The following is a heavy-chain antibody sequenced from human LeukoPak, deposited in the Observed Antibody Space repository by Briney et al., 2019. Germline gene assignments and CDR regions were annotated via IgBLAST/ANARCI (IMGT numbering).Heavy chain of an antibody. V-gene: IGHV1-8*03. D-gene: IGHD6-6*01. CDR1: GYTFTSYD. CDR3: ARAYSSSSHYYHYFMDV. CDR2: MNPNSGNT. J-gene: IGHJ6*03. Sequence: ASVKVSCKASGYTFTSYDITWVRQATGQGLEWMGWMNPNSGNTGYAQKLQGRVTITRNTSISTASMELSSLRSEDTAVYYCARAYSSSSHYYHYFMDVWGKGTTVTVSS.